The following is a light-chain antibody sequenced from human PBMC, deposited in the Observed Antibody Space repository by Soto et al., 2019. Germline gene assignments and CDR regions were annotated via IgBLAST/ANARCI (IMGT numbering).Light chain of an antibody. Sequence: EIVLTQSPATLALSPGERATLSCRASRSVNNYLAWYQQKPGQAPRLLIYDASSRATGIPARFSGSGSGTDFTLTISSLEPEDFAVYFCQHRSNWPLTFGPGTKVHIK. CDR1: RSVNNY. V-gene: IGKV3-11*01. CDR2: DAS. CDR3: QHRSNWPLT. J-gene: IGKJ3*01.